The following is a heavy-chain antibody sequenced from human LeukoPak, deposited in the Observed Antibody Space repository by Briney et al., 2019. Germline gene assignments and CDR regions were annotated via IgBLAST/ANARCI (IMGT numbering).Heavy chain of an antibody. D-gene: IGHD5-18*01. Sequence: PSETLSLTCTVSGDSVSSGSYYWSWIRQPPGKGLEWIGYIYYSGSTNYNPSLKSRVTISVDTSKNQFSLKLSSVTAADTAVYYCARTWIQLWLFDYWGQGTLVTVSS. CDR1: GDSVSSGSYY. CDR3: ARTWIQLWLFDY. CDR2: IYYSGST. J-gene: IGHJ4*02. V-gene: IGHV4-61*01.